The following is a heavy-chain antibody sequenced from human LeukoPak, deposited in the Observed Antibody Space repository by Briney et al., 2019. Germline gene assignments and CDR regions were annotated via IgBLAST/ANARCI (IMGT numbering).Heavy chain of an antibody. CDR2: IRNDGSNK. CDR1: GFTFTNYG. J-gene: IGHJ4*02. D-gene: IGHD4-23*01. CDR3: ARDYGGSSPFDY. V-gene: IGHV3-30*02. Sequence: GGSLRLSCAASGFTFTNYGMHWVRQAPGKGLEWVAFIRNDGSNKYYAHSVKGRFTISRDNSKNTLYLQMNSLRAEDTAVYYCARDYGGSSPFDYWGQGTLVTVSS.